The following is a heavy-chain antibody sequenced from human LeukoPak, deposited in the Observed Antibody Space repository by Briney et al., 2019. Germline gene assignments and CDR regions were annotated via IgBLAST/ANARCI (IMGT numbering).Heavy chain of an antibody. CDR3: AREGPYYDSSGYIPYFHY. Sequence: PSQTLSLNCTVSGGSISSGNYYWNWIRQPAGKGLEWIGRIYTSGSTHYNPSLKSRVTISVDTSKNHFSLKLSSVTAADTAVYYCAREGPYYDSSGYIPYFHYWGQGTLVTVSS. CDR2: IYTSGST. D-gene: IGHD3-22*01. J-gene: IGHJ4*02. CDR1: GGSISSGNYY. V-gene: IGHV4-61*02.